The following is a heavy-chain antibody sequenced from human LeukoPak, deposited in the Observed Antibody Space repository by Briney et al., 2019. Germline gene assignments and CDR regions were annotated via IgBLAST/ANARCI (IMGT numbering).Heavy chain of an antibody. V-gene: IGHV1-3*01. D-gene: IGHD6-13*01. J-gene: IGHJ3*02. Sequence: ASVKVSCKASGYTFSSYAMYWLRQAPGQRLDWMEWINAGNGYTKYSQNFQGRVTITRDTSASTAYMELSSLRSEDTAVYYCAREASIEAAGNAFDIWGQGTMVTVSS. CDR3: AREASIEAAGNAFDI. CDR1: GYTFSSYA. CDR2: INAGNGYT.